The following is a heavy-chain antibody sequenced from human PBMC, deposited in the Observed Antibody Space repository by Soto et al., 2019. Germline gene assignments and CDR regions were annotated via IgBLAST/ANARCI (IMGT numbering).Heavy chain of an antibody. V-gene: IGHV3-7*01. CDR1: GFTFSSYW. CDR2: IKQDGSEK. Sequence: GGSLRLSCAASGFTFSSYWMSWVRQAPGKGLEWVANIKQDGSEKYYVDSVKGRFTISRDNAKNSLYLQMNSLRAEDTAVYYCARAPANYYDSSGYYYEDAFDIWGQGTMVTVAS. CDR3: ARAPANYYDSSGYYYEDAFDI. D-gene: IGHD3-22*01. J-gene: IGHJ3*02.